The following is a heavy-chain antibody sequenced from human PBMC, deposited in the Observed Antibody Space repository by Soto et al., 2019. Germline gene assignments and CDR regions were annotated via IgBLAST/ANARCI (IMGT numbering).Heavy chain of an antibody. CDR3: ARDSSNRQYGMDV. CDR1: GFTFITYS. CDR2: ISSSGDYI. V-gene: IGHV3-21*01. J-gene: IGHJ6*02. D-gene: IGHD2-15*01. Sequence: SCAGSGFTFITYSINWVRQPPGKGLEWVSSISSSGDYIHYADSVKGRFTISRDNAKNSLFLQMNSLRAEDTAVYYCARDSSNRQYGMDVWGQGTTVTVSS.